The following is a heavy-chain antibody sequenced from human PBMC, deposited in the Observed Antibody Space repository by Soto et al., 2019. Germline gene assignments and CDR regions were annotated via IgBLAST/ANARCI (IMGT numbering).Heavy chain of an antibody. CDR1: GFTFSSYA. Sequence: PGGSLRLSCAASGFTFSSYAMSWVRQAPGKGLEWVSAISGSGGSTYYADSVKGRFTISRDDSKNTLYLQMNSLKTEDTAVYYCTTGSVEGVWGQGTTVTVSS. J-gene: IGHJ6*02. V-gene: IGHV3-23*01. D-gene: IGHD2-15*01. CDR3: TTGSVEGV. CDR2: ISGSGGST.